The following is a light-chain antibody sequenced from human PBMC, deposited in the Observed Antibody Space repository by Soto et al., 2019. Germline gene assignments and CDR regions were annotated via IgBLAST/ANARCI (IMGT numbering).Light chain of an antibody. CDR1: SSDVGGYNY. Sequence: QSALTQPASVSGSPGQSITISCTGTSSDVGGYNYVSWYQQHAGKAPKLMIYDVSNRPSGVSNRFSGSKSGNTASLNISWLQAEDEADYYCSSYTSSSTLVVFGGGTKLTVL. J-gene: IGLJ2*01. CDR3: SSYTSSSTLVV. CDR2: DVS. V-gene: IGLV2-14*01.